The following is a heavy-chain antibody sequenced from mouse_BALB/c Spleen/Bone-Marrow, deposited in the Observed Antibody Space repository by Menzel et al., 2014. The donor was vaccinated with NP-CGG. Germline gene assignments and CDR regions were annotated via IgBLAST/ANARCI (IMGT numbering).Heavy chain of an antibody. CDR2: ISSGSSTI. Sequence: EVHLVESGGGLVQPGGSRKLSCAASGFTFSSFGMHWVRQAPEKGLEWVAYISSGSSTIYYADSVKGRFTISRDNPKNTLFLQMTSLRSDDTAMYYCARRHYGSSYGYFDVWGAGTTVNVSS. CDR3: ARRHYGSSYGYFDV. D-gene: IGHD1-1*01. V-gene: IGHV5-17*02. J-gene: IGHJ1*01. CDR1: GFTFSSFG.